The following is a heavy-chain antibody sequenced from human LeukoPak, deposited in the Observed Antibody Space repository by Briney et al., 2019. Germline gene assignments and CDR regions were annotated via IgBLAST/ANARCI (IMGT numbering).Heavy chain of an antibody. V-gene: IGHV1-69*06. D-gene: IGHD6-19*01. CDR2: IIPIFGTA. CDR1: GGTFSSYA. CDR3: ASGEEHSSGWEGGDAFDI. Sequence: SVKVSYKASGGTFSSYAISWVRQAPGQGLEWMGGIIPIFGTANYAQKFQGRVTITADKSTSTAYMELGSLRSEDTAVYYCASGEEHSSGWEGGDAFDIWGQGTMVTVSS. J-gene: IGHJ3*02.